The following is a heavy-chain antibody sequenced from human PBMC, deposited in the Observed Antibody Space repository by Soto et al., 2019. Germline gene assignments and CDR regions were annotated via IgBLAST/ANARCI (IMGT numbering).Heavy chain of an antibody. V-gene: IGHV3-30-3*01. Sequence: QVQLVESGGGVVQPGRSLRLSCAASGFTFSSYAMHWVRQAPGKGLEWVAVISDDGSNKYYADSVKGRFTISRDNSKNTLYQQKNSRRAEDTAVYYGARGQGSGYACDIGGQGTMVTVAS. J-gene: IGHJ3*02. CDR1: GFTFSSYA. CDR2: ISDDGSNK. CDR3: ARGQGSGYACDI. D-gene: IGHD5-12*01.